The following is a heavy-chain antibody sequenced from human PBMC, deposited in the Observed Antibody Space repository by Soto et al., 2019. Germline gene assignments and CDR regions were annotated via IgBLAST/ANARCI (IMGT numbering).Heavy chain of an antibody. Sequence: PSETLSLTCTVSGGSISSSRYYWGWIRQPPGKGLEWIGSIYYSGSTDYNPSLKSRVTISVDTSRIHFSLKLISVTAADTAIYYCARQSYGGSDYFDYWGQGTLVTVSS. V-gene: IGHV4-39*01. J-gene: IGHJ4*02. CDR3: ARQSYGGSDYFDY. D-gene: IGHD2-21*01. CDR1: GGSISSSRYY. CDR2: IYYSGST.